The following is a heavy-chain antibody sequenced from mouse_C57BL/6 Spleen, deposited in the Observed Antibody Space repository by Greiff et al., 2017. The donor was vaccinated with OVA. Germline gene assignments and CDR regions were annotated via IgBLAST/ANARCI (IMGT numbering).Heavy chain of an antibody. CDR3: ASCDGYYPAWFAY. D-gene: IGHD2-3*01. CDR2: IYPGAGDT. CDR1: GYAFSSSW. Sequence: LVESGPELVKPGASVKISCKASGYAFSSSWMNWVKQRPGKGLEWIGRIYPGAGDTNYNGKFKGKATLTADKSSSTAYMQLSSLTSEDSAVYFCASCDGYYPAWFAYWGQGTLVTVSA. J-gene: IGHJ3*01. V-gene: IGHV1-82*01.